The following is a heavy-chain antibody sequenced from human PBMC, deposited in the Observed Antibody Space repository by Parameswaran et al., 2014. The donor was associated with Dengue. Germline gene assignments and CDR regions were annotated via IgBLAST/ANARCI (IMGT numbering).Heavy chain of an antibody. CDR2: IYYSGST. Sequence: VRQAPGKGLEWIGYIYYSGSTNYNPSLKSRVTISVDTSKNQFSLKLSSVTAADTAVYYCARLGEYYDILTGYYSVIDYWGQGTLVTVSS. J-gene: IGHJ4*02. V-gene: IGHV4-59*08. CDR3: ARLGEYYDILTGYYSVIDY. D-gene: IGHD3-9*01.